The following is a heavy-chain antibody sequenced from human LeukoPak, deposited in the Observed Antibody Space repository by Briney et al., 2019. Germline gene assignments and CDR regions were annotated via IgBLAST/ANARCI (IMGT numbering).Heavy chain of an antibody. D-gene: IGHD3-9*01. Sequence: ASVKVSCKASGYTFTSYAMHWVRQAPGQRLEWMGWINAGNGNTKYSQKFQGRVTITRDTSASTDYMELSSLRSEDTAVYYCARLYYDILTGYFRPYYYGMDVWGQGTTVTVSS. V-gene: IGHV1-3*01. J-gene: IGHJ6*02. CDR3: ARLYYDILTGYFRPYYYGMDV. CDR1: GYTFTSYA. CDR2: INAGNGNT.